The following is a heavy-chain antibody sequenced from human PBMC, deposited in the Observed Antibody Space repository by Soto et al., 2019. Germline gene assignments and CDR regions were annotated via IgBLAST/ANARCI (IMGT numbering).Heavy chain of an antibody. CDR2: INHSGST. Sequence: SETLSLTCAVYGGSFSGYYWSWIRQPPGKGLEWIGEINHSGSTNYNPSLKSRVTISVDTSKNQFSLKLSSVTAADTAVYYCARGVGLGGSSWDDAFDIWGQATMVTVSS. CDR3: ARGVGLGGSSWDDAFDI. J-gene: IGHJ3*02. V-gene: IGHV4-34*01. CDR1: GGSFSGYY. D-gene: IGHD6-13*01.